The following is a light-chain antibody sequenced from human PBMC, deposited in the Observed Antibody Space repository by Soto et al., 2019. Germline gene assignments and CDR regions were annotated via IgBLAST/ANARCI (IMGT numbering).Light chain of an antibody. V-gene: IGKV3-15*01. Sequence: EIVLTHFPGTLSLSPGERATLSCRASQSVSTNLAWYQQRPGQAPRLLIYGASTRATGIPARFSGSGSGRDFKLTISSLQSEDFAVYYCQQYNDWPGGTFGQGTKVDIK. CDR2: GAS. CDR1: QSVSTN. J-gene: IGKJ1*01. CDR3: QQYNDWPGGT.